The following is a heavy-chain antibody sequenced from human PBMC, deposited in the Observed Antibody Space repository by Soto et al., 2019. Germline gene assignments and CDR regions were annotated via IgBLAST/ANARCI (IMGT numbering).Heavy chain of an antibody. CDR2: IYPGDSDT. CDR1: GCSFTSYW. Sequence: PGESLKISCKGSGCSFTSYWIGWVRQMPGKGLEWMGIIYPGDSDTRYSPSFQGQVTISADKSISTAYLQWSSLKASDTAMYYCARSALSVVTTNWFDPWGQGTLVTVSS. CDR3: ARSALSVVTTNWFDP. V-gene: IGHV5-51*01. J-gene: IGHJ5*02. D-gene: IGHD3-22*01.